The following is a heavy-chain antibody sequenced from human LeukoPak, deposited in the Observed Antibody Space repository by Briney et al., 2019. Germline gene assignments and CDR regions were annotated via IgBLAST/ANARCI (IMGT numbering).Heavy chain of an antibody. CDR2: IYYSGST. CDR1: GGSISSFY. CDR3: AREVVRGVISY. J-gene: IGHJ4*02. D-gene: IGHD3-10*01. V-gene: IGHV4-59*01. Sequence: KPSGTLSLTCTVSGGSISSFYWSWIRQPPGKGLEWIGYIYYSGSTNYNPSLKSRVTISVDTSKNQFSLKLSSVTAADTAVYYCAREVVRGVISYWGQGTLVTVSS.